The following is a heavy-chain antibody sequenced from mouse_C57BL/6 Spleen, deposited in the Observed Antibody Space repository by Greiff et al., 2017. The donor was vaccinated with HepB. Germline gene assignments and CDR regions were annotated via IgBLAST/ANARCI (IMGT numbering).Heavy chain of an antibody. CDR1: GYTFTSYG. CDR2: IYPRSGNT. V-gene: IGHV1-81*01. D-gene: IGHD1-1*01. CDR3: ASSLNYYGSRYAMDY. J-gene: IGHJ4*01. Sequence: QVQLQQSGAELARPGASVKLSCKASGYTFTSYGISWVKQRTGQGLEWIGEIYPRSGNTYYNEKFKGKATLTADKSSSTAYMELRSLTSEDSAVYFCASSLNYYGSRYAMDYWGQGTSVTVSS.